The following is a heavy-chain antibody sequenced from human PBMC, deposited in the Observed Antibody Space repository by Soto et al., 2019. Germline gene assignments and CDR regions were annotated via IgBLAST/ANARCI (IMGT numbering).Heavy chain of an antibody. J-gene: IGHJ4*02. CDR2: ISWDSGSI. Sequence: QLVESGGGLVQPGRSLRLSCVASGFRFDEYAIHWVRQAPGKGLEWVSGISWDSGSINYAGSVRGRFTVSRDNAKNSLYLQMPSLRSEDTAFYYCAKIVTRHSLVPVFDQWGQGALVSVSS. V-gene: IGHV3-9*01. CDR3: AKIVTRHSLVPVFDQ. D-gene: IGHD2-21*01. CDR1: GFRFDEYA.